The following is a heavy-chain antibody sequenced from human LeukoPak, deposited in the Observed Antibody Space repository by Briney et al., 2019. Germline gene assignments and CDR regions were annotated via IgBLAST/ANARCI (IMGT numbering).Heavy chain of an antibody. V-gene: IGHV3-23*01. J-gene: IGHJ4*02. D-gene: IGHD5-24*01. CDR3: AKDRDGYNLGYFDY. CDR2: ISGSGGGT. CDR1: GFTFSSYA. Sequence: GGSLRLSCAASGFTFSSYAMSWVRQAPGKGLEWVSAISGSGGGTYYADSVKGRFPISRDNSKNTLYLQMNSLRAEDTAVYYCAKDRDGYNLGYFDYWGQGTLVTVSS.